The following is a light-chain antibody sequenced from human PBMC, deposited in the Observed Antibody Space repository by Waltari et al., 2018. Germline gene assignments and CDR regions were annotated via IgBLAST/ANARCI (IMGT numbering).Light chain of an antibody. V-gene: IGLV1-44*01. CDR3: AAWDDRLKGWV. J-gene: IGLJ3*02. CDR1: SSNIGTTP. CDR2: TNN. Sequence: QSVLTQPPSASGTPGQRVTISCSGGSSNIGTTPVNWYQQLPGTAPQLLLYTNNPRPSGVPDRFSGSKSGASASLAISGLQVEDAADYYCAAWDDRLKGWVFGGGTKVTVL.